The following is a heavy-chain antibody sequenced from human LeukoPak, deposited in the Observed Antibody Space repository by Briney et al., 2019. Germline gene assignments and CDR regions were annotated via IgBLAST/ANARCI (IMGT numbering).Heavy chain of an antibody. Sequence: SETLSLTCTVSGGSISSYYWGWIRQPPGKGLECIGRIYYSGSTDYNPSLKSRVTISVDTSKNQFSLNLSSVTAADTAVYYRARILTNKWFDPWGQGTLVTVSS. CDR3: ARILTNKWFDP. V-gene: IGHV4-39*01. CDR1: GGSISSYY. J-gene: IGHJ5*02. D-gene: IGHD4/OR15-4a*01. CDR2: IYYSGST.